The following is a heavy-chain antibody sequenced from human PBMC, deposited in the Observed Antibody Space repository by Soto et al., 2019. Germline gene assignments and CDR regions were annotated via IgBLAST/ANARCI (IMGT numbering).Heavy chain of an antibody. V-gene: IGHV3-73*01. J-gene: IGHJ4*02. D-gene: IGHD2-8*01. CDR1: GISFSDSA. CDR2: IRSGANNYLT. Sequence: GRWMRRSCAPGGISFSDSAMHWVRQAPGKGLEWIARIRSGANNYLTAYPASVTGRFTISRDDWKNTRYLQRDGLTSDDTALYFCASGGRMEVNDFWGQGIMVTVSS. CDR3: ASGGRMEVNDF.